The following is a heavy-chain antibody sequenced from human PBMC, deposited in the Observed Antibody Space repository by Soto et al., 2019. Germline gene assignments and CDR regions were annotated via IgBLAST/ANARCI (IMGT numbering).Heavy chain of an antibody. CDR3: ARGPTPLFDH. V-gene: IGHV5-51*01. CDR2: IYPADSDT. Sequence: GESLKISCKAAGYTFAIYCIGWVRQMPGKGLEWMGIIYPADSDTRYNPSFQGQVTISADKSITTAYLQWSSLKASDTAMYYCARGPTPLFDHWGQGTLVTVSS. J-gene: IGHJ4*02. D-gene: IGHD2-15*01. CDR1: GYTFAIYC.